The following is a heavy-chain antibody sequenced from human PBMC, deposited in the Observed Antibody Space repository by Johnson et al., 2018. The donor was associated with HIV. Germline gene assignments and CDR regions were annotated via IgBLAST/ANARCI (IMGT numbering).Heavy chain of an antibody. CDR2: VGIAGDT. D-gene: IGHD5-12*01. CDR3: ARAFPPSGYDFRGRSYAYDI. J-gene: IGHJ3*02. Sequence: VQLVESGGGLVQPGGSLRLSCAASGFTFSNYDMHWVRQTTGKGLEWVSAVGIAGDTYYPGSVKGRFIISRDNARNSFYLQMNSLRAGDTAVYYCARAFPPSGYDFRGRSYAYDIWGQGTMVTVSS. V-gene: IGHV3-13*01. CDR1: GFTFSNYD.